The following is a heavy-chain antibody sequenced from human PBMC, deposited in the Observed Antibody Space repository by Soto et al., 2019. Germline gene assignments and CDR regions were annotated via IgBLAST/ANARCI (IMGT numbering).Heavy chain of an antibody. CDR2: ISTDASST. CDR1: GFTFSSYW. Sequence: EVQLVESGGGLVQPGGSLRLSCAASGFTFSSYWMHWVRQAPGKGLVWVSSISTDASSTSYADPVKGRFTISRDNAKNTLYLQRNRVRAEDTVGYYCARLPNKSPQNWGQGTLVIVSP. V-gene: IGHV3-74*01. J-gene: IGHJ1*01. CDR3: ARLPNKSPQN.